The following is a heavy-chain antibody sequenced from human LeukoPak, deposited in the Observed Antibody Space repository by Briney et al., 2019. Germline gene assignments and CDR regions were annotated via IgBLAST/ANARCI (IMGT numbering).Heavy chain of an antibody. J-gene: IGHJ4*02. CDR3: AGFFPDYVGDFDY. Sequence: SETLSLTCTVSGGSISSSSYYWGWIRQPPGKGLEWIGSIYYSGSTYYNPSLKSRVTISVDTSKNQFSLKLSSVTAADTAVYYCAGFFPDYVGDFDYWGQGTLVTVSS. CDR2: IYYSGST. CDR1: GGSISSSSYY. D-gene: IGHD4-17*01. V-gene: IGHV4-39*01.